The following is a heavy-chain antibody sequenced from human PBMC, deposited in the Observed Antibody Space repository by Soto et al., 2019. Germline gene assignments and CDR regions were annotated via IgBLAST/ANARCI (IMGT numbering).Heavy chain of an antibody. CDR3: ARGEEYRFVGGGYYYYGLDV. CDR2: ISYDGSNK. D-gene: IGHD3-16*01. CDR1: GFTFSSYA. V-gene: IGHV3-30-3*01. Sequence: PVGSLRLSCAASGFTFSSYAMHWVRQAPGKGLEWVTLISYDGSNKYYADSVKGRFTISRDNSKNTLYLQMNSLRAEDTAVYYCARGEEYRFVGGGYYYYGLDVWGQGTTVTVSS. J-gene: IGHJ6*02.